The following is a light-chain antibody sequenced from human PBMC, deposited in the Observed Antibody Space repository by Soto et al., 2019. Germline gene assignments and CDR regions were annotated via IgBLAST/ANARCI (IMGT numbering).Light chain of an antibody. J-gene: IGLJ2*01. Sequence: QSALTKPASVSGSPGQSITISCTGSSSDVGAYNYVSWYQQHPGKAPRLMIYEVTNRPSGVSNRFSGSKSGNTASLTISGLRAEDEADYYCSSYTSGSTLGIFGGGTKLTVL. V-gene: IGLV2-14*01. CDR2: EVT. CDR1: SSDVGAYNY. CDR3: SSYTSGSTLGI.